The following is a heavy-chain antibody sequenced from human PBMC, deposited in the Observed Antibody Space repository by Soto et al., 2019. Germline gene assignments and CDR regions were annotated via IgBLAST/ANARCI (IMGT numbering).Heavy chain of an antibody. J-gene: IGHJ4*02. Sequence: ASVKVSCKASGYTFTSFDMHWVRQAPGQGLEWMGIITPTTGSTYFAQGFHGRVTMTRDTSTSTVYVELTSLTSEDTAVYFCARSGGGYYEHKYKLDYCGEGSLVTVSS. V-gene: IGHV1-46*01. CDR3: ARSGGGYYEHKYKLDY. CDR2: ITPTTGST. CDR1: GYTFTSFD. D-gene: IGHD3-22*01.